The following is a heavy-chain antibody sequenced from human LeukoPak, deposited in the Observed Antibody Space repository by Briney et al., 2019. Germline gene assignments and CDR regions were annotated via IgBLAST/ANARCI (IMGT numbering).Heavy chain of an antibody. CDR3: ARKGGTRGPLNY. Sequence: GGSLRLSCAASGFTFSNYWMSWVRQAPGKGLEWVANIKQDGSETYYVDSVKGRFTISRDNAKNSLFLQMNSLTAEDTAVYYCARKGGTRGPLNYWGQGILVTVSS. V-gene: IGHV3-7*01. CDR1: GFTFSNYW. CDR2: IKQDGSET. J-gene: IGHJ4*02. D-gene: IGHD2-8*01.